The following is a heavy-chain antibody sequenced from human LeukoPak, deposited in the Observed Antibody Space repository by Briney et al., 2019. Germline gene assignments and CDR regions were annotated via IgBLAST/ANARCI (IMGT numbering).Heavy chain of an antibody. J-gene: IGHJ6*02. Sequence: SVKVSCKASGGTFNNYAINWVRQAPGQGLEWVGGIIPIYGTPHYAQKFQGRVTITADESTSTGYMELSSLRSEDTAVYYCARAXNRNYXFHXVDVWGXXTXVXVSS. CDR3: ARAXNRNYXFHXVDV. CDR1: GGTFNNYA. V-gene: IGHV1-69*13. CDR2: IIPIYGTP.